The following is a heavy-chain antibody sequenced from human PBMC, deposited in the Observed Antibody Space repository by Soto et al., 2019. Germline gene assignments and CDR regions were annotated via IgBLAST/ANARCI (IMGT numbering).Heavy chain of an antibody. J-gene: IGHJ6*02. V-gene: IGHV1-18*01. Sequence: QVQLVQSGAEVKKPGASVKVSCKASGYTFTSYGISWVRQAPGQGLEWMGWISAYNGNTNYAQKLQGRVTMTTDTATSTDYMELRSLRSDDTAVYYCARRKVHIVPAGTYYGMDVWGQGTTVTVSS. CDR3: ARRKVHIVPAGTYYGMDV. D-gene: IGHD2-21*01. CDR2: ISAYNGNT. CDR1: GYTFTSYG.